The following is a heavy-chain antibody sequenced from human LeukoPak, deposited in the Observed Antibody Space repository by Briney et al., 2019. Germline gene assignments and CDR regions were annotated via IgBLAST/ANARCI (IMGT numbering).Heavy chain of an antibody. Sequence: GGSLRLSCAASGFTFSSYAMHWVRQAPGKGLEYVSAISSNGGSTYYANSVKGRFTISRDNSKNTLYLQMGSLRAEDMAVYYCARDSEKAMVRGVTDYWGQGTLVTVSS. CDR2: ISSNGGST. CDR1: GFTFSSYA. J-gene: IGHJ4*02. CDR3: ARDSEKAMVRGVTDY. D-gene: IGHD3-10*01. V-gene: IGHV3-64*01.